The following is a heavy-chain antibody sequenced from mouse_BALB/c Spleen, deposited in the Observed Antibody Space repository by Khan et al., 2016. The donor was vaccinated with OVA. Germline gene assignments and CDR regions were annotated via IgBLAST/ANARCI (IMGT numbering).Heavy chain of an antibody. CDR1: GYNFTSYW. Sequence: QVQLQQPGAELVRPGASVKLSCKASGYNFTSYWMNWVKQRPGQGIEWIGMIDPSDSETHYNQIFKDKATLTVDKYSSTAYMTHSSMTYEDAAVYYWSRREMYGYVPSWFAYWGQGTLVTVSA. V-gene: IGHV1-61*01. J-gene: IGHJ3*01. D-gene: IGHD2-14*01. CDR3: SRREMYGYVPSWFAY. CDR2: IDPSDSET.